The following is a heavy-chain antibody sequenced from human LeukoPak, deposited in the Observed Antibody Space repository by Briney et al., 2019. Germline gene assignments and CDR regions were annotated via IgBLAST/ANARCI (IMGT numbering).Heavy chain of an antibody. V-gene: IGHV4-59*11. CDR1: GGSISRHF. J-gene: IGHJ3*02. CDR2: IHYSGRT. Sequence: SETLSLTCSVSGGSISRHFWSWIRQPPGKGLDWIAFIHYSGRTKYNPSLQSRVTISIDTSENNFSLEPTSVTAADTAVYYCARLLDNDSSGDPDTFDMWGQGTVVSVSS. D-gene: IGHD3-22*01. CDR3: ARLLDNDSSGDPDTFDM.